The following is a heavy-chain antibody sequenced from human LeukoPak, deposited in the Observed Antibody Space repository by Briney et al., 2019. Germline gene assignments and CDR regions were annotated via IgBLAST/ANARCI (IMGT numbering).Heavy chain of an antibody. CDR1: GYSISSGYY. D-gene: IGHD6-13*01. V-gene: IGHV4-38-2*01. Sequence: PETLSLTCAVSGYSISSGYYWGWIRQPPGKGLEWIGSIYHSGSTYCNPSLKSRVTISVDTSKNQFSLKLSSVTAADTAVYYCARHREIAAAGPRYWYFDLWGRGTLVTVSS. J-gene: IGHJ2*01. CDR3: ARHREIAAAGPRYWYFDL. CDR2: IYHSGST.